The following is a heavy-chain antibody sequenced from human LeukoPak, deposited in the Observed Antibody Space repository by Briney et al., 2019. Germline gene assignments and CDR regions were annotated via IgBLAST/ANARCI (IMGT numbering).Heavy chain of an antibody. CDR2: IYDSGST. J-gene: IGHJ2*01. Sequence: SETLSLTCTVSGGSMSSYYWSWIRQPPGKGLEWIGDIYDSGSTNHNPSLKSRVTISVDTSKNQFSLKLSSVTAADTAVYYCARWERADYGGNSAPWHFDLRGRGTLVTVSS. CDR1: GGSMSSYY. V-gene: IGHV4-59*12. D-gene: IGHD4-23*01. CDR3: ARWERADYGGNSAPWHFDL.